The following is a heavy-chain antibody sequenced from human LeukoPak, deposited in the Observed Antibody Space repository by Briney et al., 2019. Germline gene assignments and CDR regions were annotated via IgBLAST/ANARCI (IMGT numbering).Heavy chain of an antibody. CDR2: ISNNGGYT. V-gene: IGHV3-23*01. CDR3: AKQLGYCSDGSCYFPY. CDR1: GFTFSSYA. J-gene: IGHJ4*02. D-gene: IGHD2-15*01. Sequence: GGSLRLSCAASGFTFSSYAMTWVRQAPGKGLEWVSAISNNGGYTYYADSVQGRFTISRDNSKSTLCLQMSSLRAEDTAVYYCAKQLGYCSDGSCYFPYWGQGTLVTVSS.